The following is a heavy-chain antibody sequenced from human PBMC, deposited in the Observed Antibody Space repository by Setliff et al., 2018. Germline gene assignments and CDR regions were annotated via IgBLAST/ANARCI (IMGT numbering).Heavy chain of an antibody. Sequence: GGSLRLSCAASGFTVSSFSMTWVRQAPGKGLEWVSAMSGSGGSINYADSVKGRFSIPRDNAKSSLYLQMNSLRADDTAVYYCARDVFDFRTGQADPWGQGTLVTVSS. CDR3: ARDVFDFRTGQADP. CDR2: MSGSGGSI. CDR1: GFTVSSFS. V-gene: IGHV3-21*01. D-gene: IGHD3-3*01. J-gene: IGHJ5*02.